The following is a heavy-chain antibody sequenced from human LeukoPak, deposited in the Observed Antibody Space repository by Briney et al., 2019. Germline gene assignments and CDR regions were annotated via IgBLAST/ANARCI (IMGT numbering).Heavy chain of an antibody. CDR3: ARAEGSSWYFDY. Sequence: PSQTLSLTCTVSGGSISSGGYYWSWIRQHPGKGLEWIGYIYYSGSTYYNPSLKSRVTISVDTSKNRFSLKLSSVTAADTAVYYCARAEGSSWYFDYWGQGTLVTVSS. CDR1: GGSISSGGYY. CDR2: IYYSGST. J-gene: IGHJ4*02. D-gene: IGHD6-13*01. V-gene: IGHV4-31*03.